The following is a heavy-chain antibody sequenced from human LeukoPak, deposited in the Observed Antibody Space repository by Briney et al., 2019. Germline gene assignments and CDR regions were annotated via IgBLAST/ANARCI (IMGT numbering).Heavy chain of an antibody. J-gene: IGHJ3*01. D-gene: IGHD3-3*01. CDR2: LSYGGTNK. CDR3: ARDRSGYANDAFDF. CDR1: GFTFSDYA. Sequence: PGGSLRLSCAASGFTFSDYAMHCVRQAPGKGLEGVAVLSYGGTNKYYADSVKVRFTISRDNSKNTMFLQMNSLRAEDTAVYHCARDRSGYANDAFDFWGQGTMVTVSS. V-gene: IGHV3-30-3*01.